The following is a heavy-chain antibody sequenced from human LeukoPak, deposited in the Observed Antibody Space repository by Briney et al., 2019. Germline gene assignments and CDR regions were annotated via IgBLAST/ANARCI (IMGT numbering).Heavy chain of an antibody. CDR2: IYYNGGT. V-gene: IGHV4-39*02. Sequence: SETLSLTCTVSGGSISSNSYYWSWIRQPPGKGLEWIGNIYYNGGTYNNPSLKSRVTISVDTSKNQFSLKLNSVTATDTAVYYCAREVAGTPWIDYWGQGTLVTVSS. CDR3: AREVAGTPWIDY. D-gene: IGHD6-19*01. CDR1: GGSISSNSYY. J-gene: IGHJ4*02.